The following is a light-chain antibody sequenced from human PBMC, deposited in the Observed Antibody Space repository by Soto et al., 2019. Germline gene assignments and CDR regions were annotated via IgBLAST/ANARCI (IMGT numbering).Light chain of an antibody. CDR3: LQHNSYSRT. V-gene: IGKV1-17*01. J-gene: IGKJ1*01. CDR1: QGVRND. CDR2: AAS. Sequence: DIQIDQSSSPLSASVVERVTITLRASQGVRNDLGWYQQKPGKAPKRLIYAASSLQSGVPSRFSGSGSGTEFTLTISSLQPEDFATYYCLQHNSYSRTFGQGTKVDIK.